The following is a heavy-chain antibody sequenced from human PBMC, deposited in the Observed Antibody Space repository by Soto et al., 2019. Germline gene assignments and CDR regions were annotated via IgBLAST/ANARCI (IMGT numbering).Heavy chain of an antibody. D-gene: IGHD3-22*01. CDR1: GGSISSYY. V-gene: IGHV4-59*01. CDR2: IYSSGST. J-gene: IGHJ4*02. CDR3: ARVEGAYYYDSSGFDY. Sequence: SETLSLTCTVSGGSISSYYWSWIRQPPGKGLEWIGYIYSSGSTNYNPSLKSRVTISVDTSKNRFSLKLSAVTAADTAVYYCARVEGAYYYDSSGFDYWGQGTLVTVSS.